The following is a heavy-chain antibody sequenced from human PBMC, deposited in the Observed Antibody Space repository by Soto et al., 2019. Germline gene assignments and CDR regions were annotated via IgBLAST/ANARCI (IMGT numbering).Heavy chain of an antibody. CDR2: IIPIFGTA. CDR1: GGTFSSYA. D-gene: IGHD3-22*01. V-gene: IGHV1-69*13. CDR3: ARESRVVVASNDAFDI. Sequence: ASVKVSCKASGGTFSSYAISWVRQAPGQGLEWMGGIIPIFGTANYAQKFQGRVTITADESTSTAYMELSSLRSEDTAVYYCARESRVVVASNDAFDIWGHGTMVTVSS. J-gene: IGHJ3*02.